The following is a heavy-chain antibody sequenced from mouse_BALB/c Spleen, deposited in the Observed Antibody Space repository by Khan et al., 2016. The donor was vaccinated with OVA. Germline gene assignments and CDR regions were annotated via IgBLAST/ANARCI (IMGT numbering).Heavy chain of an antibody. J-gene: IGHJ3*02. Sequence: VQLKQSGPSLVKPSQTLSLTCSVTGDSITTGYWNWIRKFPGHKLEYMGYIIYTGYTYYNPSLKSRISITRHTSNNQYYLQLNSVTDEDTATYYCARSTYRYAFGYWGQGTLVTVSA. CDR2: IIYTGYT. D-gene: IGHD2-14*01. CDR1: GDSITTGY. CDR3: ARSTYRYAFGY. V-gene: IGHV3-8*02.